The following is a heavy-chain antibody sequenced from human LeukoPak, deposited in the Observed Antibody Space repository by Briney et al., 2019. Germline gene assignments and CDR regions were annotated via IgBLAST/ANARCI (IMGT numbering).Heavy chain of an antibody. CDR1: GFTFDDYA. Sequence: GGSLRLSCAASGFTFDDYAMHWVRQVPGKGLEWVSPISGDGATTFYADSVKGRFTISRDNSENSLYLQMSSLRTEDTALYYCAKGVRSGTYYNCFDPWGQGTLVTVSS. J-gene: IGHJ5*02. CDR3: AKGVRSGTYYNCFDP. D-gene: IGHD1-26*01. CDR2: ISGDGATT. V-gene: IGHV3-43*02.